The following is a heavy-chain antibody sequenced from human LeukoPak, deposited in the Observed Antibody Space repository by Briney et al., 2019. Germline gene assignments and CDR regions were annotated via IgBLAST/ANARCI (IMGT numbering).Heavy chain of an antibody. Sequence: ESLKISCKGSGYSFTSYWIGWVRQVPEKGLEGMGIIYPGDSDTRYSPSFQGQVTISADKSISTAYLQWNSLKASDSAMYFCARLAYCGGDCYRTTRGYFQHWGQGTLVTVSS. CDR2: IYPGDSDT. J-gene: IGHJ1*01. CDR1: GYSFTSYW. V-gene: IGHV5-51*01. D-gene: IGHD2-21*02. CDR3: ARLAYCGGDCYRTTRGYFQH.